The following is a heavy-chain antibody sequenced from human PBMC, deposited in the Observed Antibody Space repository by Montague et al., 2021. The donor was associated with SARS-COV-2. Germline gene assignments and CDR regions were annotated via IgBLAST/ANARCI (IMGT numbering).Heavy chain of an antibody. D-gene: IGHD3-10*01. CDR2: INHSGSA. CDR1: GWCFSGYY. V-gene: IGHV4-34*01. Sequence: SETLSLTCSVHGWCFSGYYWSWIRQPPGKGLKWIGEINHSGSANYNPSLKSRVTISVDTSKNQFSLKLSSVTAADTAVYYCARVRYYGSGTSLGMDVWGQGTTVTVSS. CDR3: ARVRYYGSGTSLGMDV. J-gene: IGHJ6*02.